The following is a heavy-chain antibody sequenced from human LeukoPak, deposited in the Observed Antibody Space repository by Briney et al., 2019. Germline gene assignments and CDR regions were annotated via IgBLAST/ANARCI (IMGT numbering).Heavy chain of an antibody. CDR1: GFTFVNYA. Sequence: GGSLRLSCTASGFTFVNYAMHWVRQAPGKGVEWVSGISWNSGSIDYADSVKGRFTISRDNAKNSLYLQMNSLRAEDTALYYCAKGPSGIAVAGSPKYFQHWGQGTLVTVSS. CDR3: AKGPSGIAVAGSPKYFQH. CDR2: ISWNSGSI. D-gene: IGHD6-19*01. J-gene: IGHJ1*01. V-gene: IGHV3-9*01.